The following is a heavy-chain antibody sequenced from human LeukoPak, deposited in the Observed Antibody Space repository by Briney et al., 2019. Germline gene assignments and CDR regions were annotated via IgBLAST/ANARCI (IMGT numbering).Heavy chain of an antibody. CDR1: GGSISSGGYY. J-gene: IGHJ5*02. Sequence: SETLSLTCTVSGGSISSGGYYWSWIRQHPGTGLEWIGYIYYSGSTYYNPSLKSRVTISVDTSKNQFSLKLSSVTAADTAVYYCARGGYCSSTSCYRNWFDPWGQGTLVTVSS. CDR2: IYYSGST. D-gene: IGHD2-2*02. CDR3: ARGGYCSSTSCYRNWFDP. V-gene: IGHV4-31*03.